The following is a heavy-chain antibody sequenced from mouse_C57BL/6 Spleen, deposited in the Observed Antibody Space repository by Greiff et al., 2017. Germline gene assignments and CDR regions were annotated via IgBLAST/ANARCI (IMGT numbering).Heavy chain of an antibody. J-gene: IGHJ2*01. V-gene: IGHV1-4*01. CDR3: ARGGTTVERGFDY. Sequence: VQLKESGAELARPGASVKMSCKASGYTFTSYTMHWVKQRPGQGLEWIGYINPSSGYTKYNQKFKDKATLTADKSSSTAYMQLSSLTSEDSAVYYCARGGTTVERGFDYWGQGTTLTVSS. CDR1: GYTFTSYT. CDR2: INPSSGYT. D-gene: IGHD1-1*01.